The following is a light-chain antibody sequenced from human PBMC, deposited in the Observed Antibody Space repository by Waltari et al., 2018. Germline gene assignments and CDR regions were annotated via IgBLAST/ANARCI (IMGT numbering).Light chain of an antibody. CDR3: CSRAGRYTFV. V-gene: IGLV2-23*02. J-gene: IGLJ1*01. CDR2: EVS. CDR1: SNDVGNFNL. Sequence: QSALTQPASVSGSPGQSITISCTGTSNDVGNFNLVSCYQQHPGKAPKLMIYEVSKRPSGVSNRFSGSKSGNTASLTISGLQAEDEADYYCCSRAGRYTFVFGTGTKVTVL.